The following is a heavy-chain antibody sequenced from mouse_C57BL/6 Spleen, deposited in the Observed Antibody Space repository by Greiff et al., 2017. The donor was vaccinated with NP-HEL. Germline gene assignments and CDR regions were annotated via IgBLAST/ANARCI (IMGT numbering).Heavy chain of an antibody. CDR2: INPYNGDT. Sequence: VQLQQSGPELVKPGASVKISCKASGHSFTGYFMNWVKQSHGKSLEWIGRINPYNGDTFYNQKFKGKATLTVDKSSSTAHIELLSLTSEDFAVYYCARGDYYGSSYRYAMDYWGQGTSVTVSS. J-gene: IGHJ4*01. CDR1: GHSFTGYF. D-gene: IGHD1-1*01. CDR3: ARGDYYGSSYRYAMDY. V-gene: IGHV1-37*01.